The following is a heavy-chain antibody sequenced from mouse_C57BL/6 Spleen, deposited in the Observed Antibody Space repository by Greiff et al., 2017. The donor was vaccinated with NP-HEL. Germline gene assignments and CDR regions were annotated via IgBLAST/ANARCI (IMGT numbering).Heavy chain of an antibody. CDR3: ARCGYGSSDYYAMDY. J-gene: IGHJ4*01. CDR1: GYAFTNYL. CDR2: INPGSGGT. Sequence: VQLQQSGAELVRPGTSVKVSCKASGYAFTNYLIEWVKQRPGQGLEWIGVINPGSGGTNYNEKFKGKATLTADKSSSTAYMQLSSLTSEDSAVYFCARCGYGSSDYYAMDYWGQGTSVTVSS. D-gene: IGHD1-1*01. V-gene: IGHV1-54*01.